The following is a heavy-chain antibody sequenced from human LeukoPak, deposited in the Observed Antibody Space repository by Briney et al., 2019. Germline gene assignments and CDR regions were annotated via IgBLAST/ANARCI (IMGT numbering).Heavy chain of an antibody. D-gene: IGHD6-13*01. CDR1: GYTFTSYD. CDR2: MNPNSGTT. J-gene: IGHJ6*03. CDR3: ARDARIAAAYQPVGEDYMDV. Sequence: ASVTVSCKASGYTFTSYDINWVRQATGQGLEWMGWMNPNSGTTGYAQKFQGRVTMTRNTAISTAYMELSSLRSEDTAVYYCARDARIAAAYQPVGEDYMDVWGKGTTVTVSS. V-gene: IGHV1-8*01.